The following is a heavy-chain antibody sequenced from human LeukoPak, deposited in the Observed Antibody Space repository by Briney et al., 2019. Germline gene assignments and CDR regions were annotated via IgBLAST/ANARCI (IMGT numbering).Heavy chain of an antibody. Sequence: ASVKVSCKASGYTFTSYGISWVRQAPGQGLERMGWISAYNGNTNYAQKLQGRVTMTTDTSTSTAYMELRSLRSDDTAVYYCARDSCSSTSCLYYYYGMDVWGQGTTVTVSS. CDR3: ARDSCSSTSCLYYYYGMDV. J-gene: IGHJ6*02. CDR2: ISAYNGNT. CDR1: GYTFTSYG. V-gene: IGHV1-18*01. D-gene: IGHD2-2*01.